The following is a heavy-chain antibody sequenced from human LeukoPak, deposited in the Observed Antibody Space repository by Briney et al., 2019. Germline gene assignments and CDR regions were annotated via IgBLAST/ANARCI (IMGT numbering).Heavy chain of an antibody. CDR3: ARDPWAPAAYDM. J-gene: IGHJ3*02. Sequence: GGSLRLSCAASGFTFSSYAMSWIRQTPGKGLEWVSYISNSGSTKYYADSVKGRFTISRDNAKKSLFLQMENLRPEDTAVYYCARDPWAPAAYDMWGQGTMVTVSS. CDR1: GFTFSSYA. CDR2: ISNSGSTK. V-gene: IGHV3-11*01. D-gene: IGHD3-16*01.